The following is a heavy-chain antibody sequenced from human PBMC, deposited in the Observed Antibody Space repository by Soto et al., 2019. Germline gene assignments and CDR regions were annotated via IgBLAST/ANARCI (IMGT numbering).Heavy chain of an antibody. CDR1: GYTFTSYD. CDR2: MNPNSGNT. J-gene: IGHJ6*02. V-gene: IGHV1-8*01. Sequence: VHLVQSGAEVKKPGASVKVSCKASGYTFTSYDINWVRQATGQGLEWMGWMNPNSGNTGYAQKFQGRVTLTRNTSRSTAYMELSSLRSEDTAVYYCAREKTSYGMDVWGQGTPVNVSS. CDR3: AREKTSYGMDV.